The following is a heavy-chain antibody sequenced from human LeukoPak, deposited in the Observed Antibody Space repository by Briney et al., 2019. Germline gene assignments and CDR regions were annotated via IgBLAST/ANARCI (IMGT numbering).Heavy chain of an antibody. V-gene: IGHV3-30*02. D-gene: IGHD3-10*01. CDR3: AVRGVNKIDY. Sequence: PGGSLRLSCAASGFTFSNYGVHWVRQAPGKGLEWVAFILYDGSNKSHTDSVKGRFTISRDNSKNTLSLQMNSLRAEDTAVYFCAVRGVNKIDYWGQGTLVTVSS. CDR1: GFTFSNYG. J-gene: IGHJ4*02. CDR2: ILYDGSNK.